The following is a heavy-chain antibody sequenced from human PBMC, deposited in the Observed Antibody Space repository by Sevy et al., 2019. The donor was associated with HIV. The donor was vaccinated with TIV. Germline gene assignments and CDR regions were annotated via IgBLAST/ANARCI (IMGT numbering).Heavy chain of an antibody. CDR1: RFIFNDYG. J-gene: IGHJ4*02. CDR2: IQYDGNDK. D-gene: IGHD6-13*01. CDR3: AKNTAAAGAGGFDY. V-gene: IGHV3-30*02. Sequence: GSLRLSCAASRFIFNDYGMHWVRQAPGKGLEWVAFIQYDGNDKYYADSMRGRFTISRDNSKNMLFLQMNSLRSEDTAMYYCAKNTAAAGAGGFDYLGQGTLVTVSS.